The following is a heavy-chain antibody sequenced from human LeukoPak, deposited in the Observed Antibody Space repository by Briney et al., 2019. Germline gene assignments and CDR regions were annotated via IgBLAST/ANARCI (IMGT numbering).Heavy chain of an antibody. V-gene: IGHV4-59*01. CDR3: ARGFVPMDY. CDR1: GDSISSYY. J-gene: IGHJ4*02. Sequence: SETLSLTCTVSGDSISSYYWSWIRQPPGKGLEWIGYIYYSGSTNYNPSLKSRVTISVDKSKNQFSLKLDSVTAADTAVYYCARGFVPMDYWGQGTLVTVSS. CDR2: IYYSGST. D-gene: IGHD3-10*02.